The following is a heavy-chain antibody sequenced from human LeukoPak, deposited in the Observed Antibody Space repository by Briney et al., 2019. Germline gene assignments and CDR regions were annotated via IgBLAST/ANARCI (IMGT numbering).Heavy chain of an antibody. CDR2: INPNSGGT. CDR3: ARSPSDYYGSGSYGDY. CDR1: GYTFTGYY. J-gene: IGHJ4*02. D-gene: IGHD3-10*01. V-gene: IGHV1-2*02. Sequence: GASVKVSCKASGYTFTGYYMHWVRQAPGQGLEWMGWINPNSGGTNYAQKFQGRVTMTRDTSISTAYMELSRLRSDDTAVYYCARSPSDYYGSGSYGDYWGQGTLVTVSS.